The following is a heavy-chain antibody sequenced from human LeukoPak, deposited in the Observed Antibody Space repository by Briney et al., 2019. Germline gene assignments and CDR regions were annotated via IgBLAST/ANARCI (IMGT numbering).Heavy chain of an antibody. D-gene: IGHD6-19*01. J-gene: IGHJ5*01. Sequence: SETLSLTCAVYGGSFSGCYWSWIRQPPGKGLEWIGEINHSGSTNYNPSLKSRVTISVDTSKNQFSLKLSSVTAADTAVYYCARQAPYSSGWYVFWGQGTLVTVSS. V-gene: IGHV4-34*01. CDR2: INHSGST. CDR3: ARQAPYSSGWYVF. CDR1: GGSFSGCY.